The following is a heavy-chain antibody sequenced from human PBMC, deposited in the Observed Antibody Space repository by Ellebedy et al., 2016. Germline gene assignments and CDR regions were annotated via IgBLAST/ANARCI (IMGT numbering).Heavy chain of an antibody. CDR1: GGSISSYY. V-gene: IGHV4-59*13. J-gene: IGHJ5*02. Sequence: GSLRLSXTVSGGSISSYYWSWIRQPPGKGLEWIGYIYYSGSTNYNPSLKSRVTISVDTSKNQFSLKLSSVTAADTAVYYCARSTSSTPYNWFNPWGQGTLVTVSS. CDR3: ARSTSSTPYNWFNP. D-gene: IGHD2-2*01. CDR2: IYYSGST.